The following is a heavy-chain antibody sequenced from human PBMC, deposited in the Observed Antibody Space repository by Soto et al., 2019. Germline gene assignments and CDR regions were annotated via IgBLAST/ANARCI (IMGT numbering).Heavy chain of an antibody. V-gene: IGHV1-69*13. CDR3: ARDRGYTYGFDF. CDR2: IIPIFGTA. J-gene: IGHJ4*02. Sequence: ASVKVSCKASGGTFGSYAISWVRQAPGQGLEWMGGIIPIFGTANYAQKFQGRVTITADESTSTAYMELSSLRSEDTAVYYCARDRGYTYGFDFWGQGALVTVSS. CDR1: GGTFGSYA. D-gene: IGHD5-18*01.